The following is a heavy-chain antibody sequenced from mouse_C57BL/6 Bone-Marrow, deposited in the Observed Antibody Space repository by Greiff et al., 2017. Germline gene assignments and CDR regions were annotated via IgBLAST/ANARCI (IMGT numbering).Heavy chain of an antibody. V-gene: IGHV8-12*01. CDR2: IYWDDDK. D-gene: IGHD1-1*01. J-gene: IGHJ4*01. CDR3: ARSRLRLAYYAMDY. CDR1: GFSLSTSGMG. Sequence: QVQLKESGPGILQSSQTLSLTCSFSGFSLSTSGMGVSWIRQPSGKGLEWLAHIYWDDDKRYNPSLKSRLTISKDTSRNQVFLKITSVDTADTATYYCARSRLRLAYYAMDYWGQGTSVTVSS.